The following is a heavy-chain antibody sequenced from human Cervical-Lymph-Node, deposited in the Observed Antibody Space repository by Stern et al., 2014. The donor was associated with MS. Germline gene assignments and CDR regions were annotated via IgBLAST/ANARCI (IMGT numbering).Heavy chain of an antibody. CDR2: IYYSGST. Sequence: QLQLQESGPGLVKPSETLSLTCTVSGGSISSSSYYWGWIRQPPGKGLEWIGSIYYSGSTYYNPSLKSRVTISVDTSKNQFSLKLSSVTAADTAVYYCARHSIGIAVAGRFDPWGQGTLVTVSS. D-gene: IGHD6-19*01. CDR3: ARHSIGIAVAGRFDP. J-gene: IGHJ5*02. V-gene: IGHV4-39*01. CDR1: GGSISSSSYY.